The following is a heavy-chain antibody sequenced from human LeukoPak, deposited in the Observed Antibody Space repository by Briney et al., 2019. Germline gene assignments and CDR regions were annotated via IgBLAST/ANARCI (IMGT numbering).Heavy chain of an antibody. CDR1: GGSISSSNW. CDR3: ARQQVLLWFGEPNYYYYMDV. D-gene: IGHD3-10*01. Sequence: PSETLSLTCAVSGGSISSSNWWSWVRQPPGKGLEWIGEIYHSGSTNYNPSLKSRVTISVDKSKNQFSLKLSSVTAADTAVYYCARQQVLLWFGEPNYYYYMDVWGKGTTVTISS. CDR2: IYHSGST. J-gene: IGHJ6*03. V-gene: IGHV4-4*02.